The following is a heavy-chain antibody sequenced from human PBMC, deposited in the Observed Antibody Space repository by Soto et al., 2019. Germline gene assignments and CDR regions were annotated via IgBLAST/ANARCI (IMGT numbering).Heavy chain of an antibody. D-gene: IGHD1-26*01. CDR1: GFTFSSYA. J-gene: IGHJ4*02. CDR2: ISYDGSNK. CDR3: ARLREKYAHARSGALDY. V-gene: IGHV3-30-3*01. Sequence: PGGSLRLSCAASGFTFSSYAMHWVRQAPGKGLEWVAVISYDGSNKYYADSVKGRFTISRDNSKNTLYLQMNSLRAEDTAVYYCARLREKYAHARSGALDYWGQGTLVTVSS.